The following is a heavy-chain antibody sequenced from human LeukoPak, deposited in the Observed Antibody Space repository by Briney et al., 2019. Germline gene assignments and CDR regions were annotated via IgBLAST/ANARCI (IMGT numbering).Heavy chain of an antibody. CDR3: ASGRQLGY. Sequence: GGSLRLSCAASGFTFSSYWMSWVRQAPGKGLEWEANIKEDGSEKYYAASVKGRFSISRDNAKNSLYLQMNSLRAEDTAVYYCASGRQLGYWGQGTLVTVSS. V-gene: IGHV3-7*01. CDR1: GFTFSSYW. J-gene: IGHJ4*02. D-gene: IGHD6-13*01. CDR2: IKEDGSEK.